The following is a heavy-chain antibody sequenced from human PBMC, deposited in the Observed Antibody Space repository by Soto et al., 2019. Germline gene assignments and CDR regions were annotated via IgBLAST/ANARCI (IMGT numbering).Heavy chain of an antibody. D-gene: IGHD1-26*01. Sequence: PSETLSLTCTVSGVSISSYYWSWIPQPPGKGLEWIGYIYYSGSTNYNPSLKSRVTISVHTSSSQFSLELSSVTAADTAVYYCARGLISGSHYSGGWYYFDSWGQGTQVTVSS. CDR2: IYYSGST. CDR1: GVSISSYY. V-gene: IGHV4-59*12. CDR3: ARGLISGSHYSGGWYYFDS. J-gene: IGHJ4*02.